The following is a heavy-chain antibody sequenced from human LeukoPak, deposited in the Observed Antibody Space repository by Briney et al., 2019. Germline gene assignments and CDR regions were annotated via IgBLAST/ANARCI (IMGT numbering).Heavy chain of an antibody. CDR3: AKSNAWGSGSGTPPFFDY. D-gene: IGHD3-10*01. V-gene: IGHV3-9*01. J-gene: IGHJ4*02. Sequence: GGSLRLSCAAPGFTFDDYAMHWVRQAPGKGLEWVSGISWNSGSIGYADSVKGRFTISRDNAKNSLYLQMNSLRAEDTALYYCAKSNAWGSGSGTPPFFDYWGQGTLVTVSS. CDR2: ISWNSGSI. CDR1: GFTFDDYA.